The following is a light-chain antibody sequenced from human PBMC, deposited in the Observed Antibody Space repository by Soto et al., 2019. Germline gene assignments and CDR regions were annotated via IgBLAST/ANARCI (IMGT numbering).Light chain of an antibody. CDR1: SSDVGGYNY. J-gene: IGLJ1*01. Sequence: QSALTQPPSASGSPGQSVAISCTGTSSDVGGYNYVSWYQQHPGKAPKLMIYEVNKRPSGVPDRCSGSKSGNTASLTVSGLQAEDEADYYCSSYAGSSNVFGTGTKATVL. CDR2: EVN. V-gene: IGLV2-8*01. CDR3: SSYAGSSNV.